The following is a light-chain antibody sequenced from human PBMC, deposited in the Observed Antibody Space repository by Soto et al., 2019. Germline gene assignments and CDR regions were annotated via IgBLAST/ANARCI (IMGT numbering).Light chain of an antibody. CDR1: SGDVGGYNY. CDR3: SSYTSSSTPV. Sequence: QSALTQPPSVSGSPGQSITISCTGPSGDVGGYNYVSWYQQHPGKAPKLMIYDVSNRPSGVSNRFSGSKSGNTASLTISGLQAEDEADYYCSSYTSSSTPVFGTGTKLTVL. V-gene: IGLV2-14*01. CDR2: DVS. J-gene: IGLJ1*01.